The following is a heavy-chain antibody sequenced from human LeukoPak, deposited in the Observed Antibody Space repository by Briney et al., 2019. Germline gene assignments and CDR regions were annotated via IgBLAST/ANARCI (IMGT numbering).Heavy chain of an antibody. Sequence: SETLSLTCTVSGGSISSSSYYWGWIRQPPGKGLEWIGRVYYSGSTYYNPSLKSRVTISVATSKNKFSLKLSSVTAADTAVYYCASSVGAHSGANFAYWGQGTLVTVSS. V-gene: IGHV4-39*01. J-gene: IGHJ4*02. CDR2: VYYSGST. D-gene: IGHD1-26*01. CDR1: GGSISSSSYY. CDR3: ASSVGAHSGANFAY.